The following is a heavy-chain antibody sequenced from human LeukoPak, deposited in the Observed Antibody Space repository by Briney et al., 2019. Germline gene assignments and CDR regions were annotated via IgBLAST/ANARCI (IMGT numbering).Heavy chain of an antibody. J-gene: IGHJ4*02. CDR1: AFTFSTYD. CDR3: AEKRIVSTSVAPHYFDY. V-gene: IGHV3-30*02. D-gene: IGHD5/OR15-5a*01. CDR2: IRYDGRNK. Sequence: GGSLRLSCAASAFTFSTYDMHWVRQAPGKGLEWVAFIRYDGRNKFYADSVKGRFTISRDNSKNTLYLQMNSLRAEDTAVYYCAEKRIVSTSVAPHYFDYWGQGTLVTVSS.